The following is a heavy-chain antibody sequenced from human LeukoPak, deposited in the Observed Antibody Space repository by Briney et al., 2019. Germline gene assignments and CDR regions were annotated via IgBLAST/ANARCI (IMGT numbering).Heavy chain of an antibody. J-gene: IGHJ4*02. D-gene: IGHD3-10*01. CDR1: GFTFSSYA. V-gene: IGHV3-23*01. Sequence: GGSLRLSCAASGFTFSSYAMSWVRQAPGKGLEWVSTISGSGDSTYYADSVKGRFTISRDNSKNTLYLQISSLRAEDTAVYYCAKIWFGELSHFGYWGQGALVTVSS. CDR3: AKIWFGELSHFGY. CDR2: ISGSGDST.